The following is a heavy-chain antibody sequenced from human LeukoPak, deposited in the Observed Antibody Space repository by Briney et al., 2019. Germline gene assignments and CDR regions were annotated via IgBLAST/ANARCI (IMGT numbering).Heavy chain of an antibody. CDR3: ARGKMATISDVYYYMDV. CDR1: GGSISSYY. D-gene: IGHD5-24*01. Sequence: SETLSLTCTVSGGSISSYYWSWIRQPPGKGLEWIGYIYYSGSTNYNPSLKSRVTISVDTSKNQFSLKLSSVTAADTAVYYCARGKMATISDVYYYMDVWGKGTTVTISS. V-gene: IGHV4-59*01. CDR2: IYYSGST. J-gene: IGHJ6*03.